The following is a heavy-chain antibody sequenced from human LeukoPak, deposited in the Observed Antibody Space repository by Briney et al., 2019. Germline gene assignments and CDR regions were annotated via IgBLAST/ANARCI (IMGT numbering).Heavy chain of an antibody. CDR1: GYTFTGYY. CDR3: ARDNQYCATTNCYEFNCFDP. D-gene: IGHD2-2*01. V-gene: IGHV1-2*06. CDR2: INPNSGGT. J-gene: IGHJ5*02. Sequence: ASVKVSCKASGYTFTGYYMHWVRQAPGQGLEWMGRINPNSGGTNYAQNFQGRVTMTRDTSISTAYMELSRLRSDDTAVYYCARDNQYCATTNCYEFNCFDPWGQGTLVTVSS.